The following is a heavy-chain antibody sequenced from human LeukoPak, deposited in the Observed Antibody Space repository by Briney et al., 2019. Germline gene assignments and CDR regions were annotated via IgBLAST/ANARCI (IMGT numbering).Heavy chain of an antibody. CDR3: APVTTPFYPLDY. CDR1: GFTFSGYS. CDR2: ISSSSSTI. J-gene: IGHJ4*02. Sequence: GGSLRLSCAASGFTFSGYSMNWVRQAPGKGLEWLSYISSSSSTIYYADSVKGRFTISRDNAKNSLYLQMNSLRAEDAAVYYCAPVTTPFYPLDYWGQGTLVTVSS. V-gene: IGHV3-48*01. D-gene: IGHD4-17*01.